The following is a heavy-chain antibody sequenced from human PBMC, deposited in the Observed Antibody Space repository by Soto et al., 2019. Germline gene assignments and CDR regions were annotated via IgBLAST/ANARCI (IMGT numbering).Heavy chain of an antibody. J-gene: IGHJ6*02. CDR3: ARHPSPELEWVNYFYAMVV. Sequence: EVQLVESGGDLVQPGGSLRLSCAASGFTFSSYSMNWVRQAPGKGLEWISYVSSSSNTIYYADSVKGRFTISRDNAKNSLFLQMNSLRYEDAAVYYCARHPSPELEWVNYFYAMVVWGLGTTVSVSS. CDR2: VSSSSNTI. CDR1: GFTFSSYS. D-gene: IGHD1-26*01. V-gene: IGHV3-48*02.